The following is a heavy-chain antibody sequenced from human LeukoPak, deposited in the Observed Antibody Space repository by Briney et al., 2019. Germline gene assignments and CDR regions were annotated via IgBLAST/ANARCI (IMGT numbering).Heavy chain of an antibody. CDR1: GFTFSSYA. V-gene: IGHV3-23*01. D-gene: IGHD6-19*01. CDR3: AKVYRQWLSWRDAFDI. CDR2: ISGSGGST. J-gene: IGHJ3*02. Sequence: QPGGSLRLSCAASGFTFSSYAMSWVRQAPGKGLEWVSAISGSGGSTYYADSVKGRFTISRDNSKNTLYLQMNSLRAEDTAVYYCAKVYRQWLSWRDAFDIWGQGTMVTVSS.